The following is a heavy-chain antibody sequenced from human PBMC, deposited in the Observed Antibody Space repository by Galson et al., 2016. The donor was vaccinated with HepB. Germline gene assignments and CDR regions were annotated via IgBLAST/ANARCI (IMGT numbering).Heavy chain of an antibody. CDR3: AKDPGIAVAGTVTYFDS. V-gene: IGHV3-43*01. D-gene: IGHD6-13*01. Sequence: SLRLSCAASGFTFSDYTMHWVRQAPGKALEWVSLITWDGGATHYADSVKGRFTVSRDNSRYSLYLHMNSLTTEDTALYYCAKDPGIAVAGTVTYFDSWGQGALVNVSP. J-gene: IGHJ4*02. CDR2: ITWDGGAT. CDR1: GFTFSDYT.